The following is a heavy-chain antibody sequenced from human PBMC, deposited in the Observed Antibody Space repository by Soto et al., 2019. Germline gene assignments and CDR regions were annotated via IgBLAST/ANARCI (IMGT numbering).Heavy chain of an antibody. D-gene: IGHD6-13*01. Sequence: SQTLSLTCAISGDSVSSNSAAWNWIRQSPSRGLEWLGRTYYRSKWYNDYAVSVKSRITINPDTSKNQFSLQLNSVTPEDTAVYYCAREGPGYSSSWYFGDYYYGMDVWGQGTKVTVSS. CDR2: TYYRSKWYN. J-gene: IGHJ6*02. CDR1: GDSVSSNSAA. CDR3: AREGPGYSSSWYFGDYYYGMDV. V-gene: IGHV6-1*01.